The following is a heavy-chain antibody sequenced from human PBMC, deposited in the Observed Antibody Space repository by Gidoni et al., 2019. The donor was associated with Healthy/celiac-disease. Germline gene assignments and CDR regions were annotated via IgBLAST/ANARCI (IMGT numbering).Heavy chain of an antibody. J-gene: IGHJ4*02. CDR1: GFTFSSYW. V-gene: IGHV3-7*01. CDR3: ARDHYSSGDFGFDY. D-gene: IGHD6-19*01. CDR2: IKQDGSEK. Sequence: EVQLVESGGGLVQPGGSLRLSCAASGFTFSSYWMSWVRQAPGKGLEWVANIKQDGSEKYYVDSVKGRFTISRDNAKNSLYLQMNSLRAEDTAVYYCARDHYSSGDFGFDYWGQGTLVTVSS.